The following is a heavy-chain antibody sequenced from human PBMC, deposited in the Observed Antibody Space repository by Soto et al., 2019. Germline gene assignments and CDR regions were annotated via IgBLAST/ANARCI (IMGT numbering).Heavy chain of an antibody. V-gene: IGHV4-59*01. Sequence: SETLSLTCTVSGGSISSYYWSWIRQPPGKGLEWIGYIYYSGSTNYNPSLKSRVTISVDTSKNQFSLKLSSVTAADTAVYYCARGRGVTGTTFDPWGQGTLVTVSS. CDR3: ARGRGVTGTTFDP. D-gene: IGHD1-7*01. J-gene: IGHJ5*02. CDR1: GGSISSYY. CDR2: IYYSGST.